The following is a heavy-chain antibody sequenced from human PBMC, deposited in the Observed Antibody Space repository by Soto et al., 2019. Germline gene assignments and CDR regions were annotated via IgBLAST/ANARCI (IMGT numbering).Heavy chain of an antibody. CDR1: GGSVSSGSYY. V-gene: IGHV4-61*01. D-gene: IGHD4-17*01. CDR3: ARVGATVTTDWFDP. J-gene: IGHJ5*02. CDR2: IYYSGST. Sequence: SETLSLTCTVSGGSVSSGSYYWSWIRQPPGKGLEWIGYIYYSGSTNYNPSLKSRVTISVDTSKNQFSLKLSSVTAADTAVYYCARVGATVTTDWFDPWGQGTLVTV.